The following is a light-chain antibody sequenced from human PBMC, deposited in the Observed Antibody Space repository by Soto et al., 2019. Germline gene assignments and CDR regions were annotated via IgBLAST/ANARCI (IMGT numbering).Light chain of an antibody. V-gene: IGLV1-44*01. CDR3: AAWDDSLNGPV. CDR1: SSNIGSNT. J-gene: IGLJ1*01. CDR2: SNN. Sequence: QSVLTQPPSASGTPGQRVTISCSGSSSNIGSNTVNWYQQLPGTAPKLLIYSNNQRPSGAPDRFSGSKSGTSASLDISGLQSEDEAAYYCAAWDDSLNGPVFGTGTKVTVL.